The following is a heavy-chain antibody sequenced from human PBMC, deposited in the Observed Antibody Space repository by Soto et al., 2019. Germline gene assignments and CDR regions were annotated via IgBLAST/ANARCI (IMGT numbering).Heavy chain of an antibody. V-gene: IGHV4-39*01. CDR2: IYYSGST. Sequence: SETLSLTCTVSGGSISSSSYYWGGIRQPPGKGLEWIGSIYYSGSTYYNPSLKSRVTISVDTSKNQFSLKLSSVTAADTAVYYCARHANRNDAEGYGMDVWGQGTTVTVSS. J-gene: IGHJ6*02. CDR1: GGSISSSSYY. D-gene: IGHD1-20*01. CDR3: ARHANRNDAEGYGMDV.